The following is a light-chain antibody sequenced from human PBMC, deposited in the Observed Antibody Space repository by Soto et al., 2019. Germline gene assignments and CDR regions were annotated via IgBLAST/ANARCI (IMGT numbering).Light chain of an antibody. CDR2: EVN. CDR3: CLYTSFFSF. V-gene: IGLV2-8*01. Sequence: QSVLTQPPSASGSPGESVTMSCTGTSRDVGGYVYVSWFQQHPGKAPKLIIFEVNKRPSGVPDRFSGSRSGNTASLTVSGLQVEDEADYFCCLYTSFFSFFGGGTKLTVL. J-gene: IGLJ2*01. CDR1: SRDVGGYVY.